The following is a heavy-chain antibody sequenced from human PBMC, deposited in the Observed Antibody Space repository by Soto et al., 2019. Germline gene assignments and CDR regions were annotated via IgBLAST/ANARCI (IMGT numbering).Heavy chain of an antibody. V-gene: IGHV3-11*01. CDR2: ISGSSSAI. Sequence: QVQLVESGGGLVKPGGSLRLSCAASGFTFSDYYMTWIRQAPGKGLEWVSHISGSSSAIQYADSVKGRFTISRDNTRNSLYLQMNSLPAEDTAVYYCARDGMNWNALEYWGQGTLVTVSS. CDR1: GFTFSDYY. CDR3: ARDGMNWNALEY. D-gene: IGHD1-1*01. J-gene: IGHJ4*02.